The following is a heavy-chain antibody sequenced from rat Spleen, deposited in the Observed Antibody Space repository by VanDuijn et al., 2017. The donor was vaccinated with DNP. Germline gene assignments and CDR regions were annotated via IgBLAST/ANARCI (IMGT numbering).Heavy chain of an antibody. CDR1: GFTFSNYD. V-gene: IGHV5S23*01. D-gene: IGHD1-10*01. Sequence: EVQLVELGGDLVQPGRSLKLSCAASGFTFSNYDMAWVRQAPTKGLEWVASISTSGGDTYYRDSVRGRFTISRDNEKSTLYLQMNSLRSEDMSTYYCARPYYSNYGGFAYWGQGTLVTVSS. CDR2: ISTSGGDT. J-gene: IGHJ3*01. CDR3: ARPYYSNYGGFAY.